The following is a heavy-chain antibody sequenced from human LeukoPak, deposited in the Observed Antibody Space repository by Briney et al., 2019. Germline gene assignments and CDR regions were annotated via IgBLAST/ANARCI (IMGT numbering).Heavy chain of an antibody. CDR2: ISSSSSYI. J-gene: IGHJ4*02. D-gene: IGHD3-16*02. V-gene: IGHV3-21*01. CDR1: GFTFSSYS. Sequence: GGSLRLSCAASGFTFSSYSMNWVRQAPGKGLEWVSSISSSSSYIYYADSAKGRFTISRDNAKNSLYLQMNSLRAEDTAVYYCARNPDYIWGSYRQSPYYFDYWGQGTLVTVSS. CDR3: ARNPDYIWGSYRQSPYYFDY.